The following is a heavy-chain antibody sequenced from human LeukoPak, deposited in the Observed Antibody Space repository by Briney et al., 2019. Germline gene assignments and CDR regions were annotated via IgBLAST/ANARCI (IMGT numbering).Heavy chain of an antibody. J-gene: IGHJ5*02. CDR2: IYTSGST. Sequence: PSQTLSLTCTVSGGSISSGSYYWSWIRQPAGKGLEWIGRIYTSGSTNYNPSLKSRVTISVDTSKNQFSLKLSSVTAADTAVYYCARRYGPPFSSSWHNWFDPWGQGTLVTVSS. CDR3: ARRYGPPFSSSWHNWFDP. CDR1: GGSISSGSYY. D-gene: IGHD6-13*01. V-gene: IGHV4-61*02.